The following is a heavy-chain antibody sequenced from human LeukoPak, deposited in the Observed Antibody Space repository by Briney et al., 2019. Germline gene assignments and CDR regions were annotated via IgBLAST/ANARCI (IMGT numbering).Heavy chain of an antibody. D-gene: IGHD3-10*01. CDR3: ARMFYYRSGGPNWFDP. V-gene: IGHV1-8*01. CDR2: INPNSGNT. J-gene: IGHJ5*02. Sequence: ASVKVSCKTSGYTFTSYDINWVRQATGQGLEWMGWINPNSGNTGYVQRFQGRVTMTRNASISTAYMELSGLRSEDTAVYYCARMFYYRSGGPNWFDPWGQGTLVTVSS. CDR1: GYTFTSYD.